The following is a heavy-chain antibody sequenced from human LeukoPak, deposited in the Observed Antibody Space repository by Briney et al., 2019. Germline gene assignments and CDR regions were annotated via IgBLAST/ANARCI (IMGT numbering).Heavy chain of an antibody. CDR1: GFTFSSYS. D-gene: IGHD6-19*01. V-gene: IGHV3-21*04. J-gene: IGHJ4*02. CDR2: ISSSSSYI. Sequence: GGSLRLSCAASGFTFSSYSMNWVRQAPGKGLEWVSSISSSSSYIYYADSVKGRFTISRDNAKNSLYLQMNSLRAEDTAVYYCARGVRSGIAVVYYFDYWGQGTLVTVSS. CDR3: ARGVRSGIAVVYYFDY.